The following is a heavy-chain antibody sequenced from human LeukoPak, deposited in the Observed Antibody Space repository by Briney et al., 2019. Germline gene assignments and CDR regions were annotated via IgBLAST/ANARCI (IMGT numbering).Heavy chain of an antibody. Sequence: GGSLRLSCAASGFTFDDYTMHWVRQAPGKGLEWVSLISWDGRSTYYADSVKGRFTISGDSSKNSLFLQMNSLRTEDTALYYCAFRSFPSEYWGQGSLVTVSS. CDR2: ISWDGRST. D-gene: IGHD1-14*01. V-gene: IGHV3-43*01. CDR1: GFTFDDYT. J-gene: IGHJ4*02. CDR3: AFRSFPSEY.